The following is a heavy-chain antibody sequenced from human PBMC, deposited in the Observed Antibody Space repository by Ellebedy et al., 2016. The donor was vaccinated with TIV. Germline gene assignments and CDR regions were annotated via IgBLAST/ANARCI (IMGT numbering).Heavy chain of an antibody. Sequence: MPSETLSLTCTVSGDSITSSTYWWGWIRQPPGKGLEWMATIHDRGTTYYNPSLKSRVTISVDTSKNQFSLRLNSVTAADTAIYYCARAIHFDWLLPPSFDYWGRGALVTVSS. V-gene: IGHV4-39*07. D-gene: IGHD3-9*01. J-gene: IGHJ4*02. CDR1: GDSITSSTYW. CDR3: ARAIHFDWLLPPSFDY. CDR2: IHDRGTT.